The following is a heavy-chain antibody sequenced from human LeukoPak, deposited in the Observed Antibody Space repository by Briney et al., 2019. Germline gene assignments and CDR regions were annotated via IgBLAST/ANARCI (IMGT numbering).Heavy chain of an antibody. V-gene: IGHV1-69*05. D-gene: IGHD6-13*01. CDR2: IIPIFGTA. Sequence: ASVKVSCKASGGTFSSYAISWVRQAPGQGLEWMGGIIPIFGTANYAQKFQGRVTMTRNTSISTAYMELSSLRSEDTAVYYCARGPDSSSWYLSLGYYYYGMDVWGQGTTVTVSS. J-gene: IGHJ6*02. CDR3: ARGPDSSSWYLSLGYYYYGMDV. CDR1: GGTFSSYA.